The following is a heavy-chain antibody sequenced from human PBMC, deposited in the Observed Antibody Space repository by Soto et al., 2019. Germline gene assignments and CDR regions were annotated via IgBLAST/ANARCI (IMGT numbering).Heavy chain of an antibody. V-gene: IGHV4-34*01. Sequence: QVQLQQWGAGLLKPSETLSLTCAVYGGSFSGYYWSWIRQPPGKGLEWIGEINHSGSTNYNPSLKSRVTISVDTSKNQFSLKLSSVTAADTAVYYCARGGYCSGGSCRPGLKRSHYYMDVWGKGTTVTVSS. CDR3: ARGGYCSGGSCRPGLKRSHYYMDV. CDR1: GGSFSGYY. J-gene: IGHJ6*03. D-gene: IGHD2-15*01. CDR2: INHSGST.